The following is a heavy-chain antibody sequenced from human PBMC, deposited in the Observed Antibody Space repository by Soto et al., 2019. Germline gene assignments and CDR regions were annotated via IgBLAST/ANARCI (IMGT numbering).Heavy chain of an antibody. CDR1: GFTFSTYD. V-gene: IGHV3-48*02. J-gene: IGHJ6*02. D-gene: IGHD3-3*01. CDR2: ISSSSSAI. CDR3: AALNYEFIGYYGMDV. Sequence: GGSLRLSCAASGFTFSTYDMNWVRQAPGKGLEWVSYISSSSSAIYYADSVKGRFTISRDNAKKSLFLQMYSLRDEDTAVYYCAALNYEFIGYYGMDVWGQGTTVTVSS.